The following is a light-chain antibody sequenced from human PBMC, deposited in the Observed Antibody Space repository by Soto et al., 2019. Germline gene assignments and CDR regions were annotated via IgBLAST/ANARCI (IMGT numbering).Light chain of an antibody. V-gene: IGLV2-14*01. CDR2: EVS. Sequence: QSALTQPASVSGSPGQSITIYCTGTSGDVGGYKFVSWYQQHPGKAPKLMIYEVSNRPSGVSSRFSGSKSGNTASLPISGLQAEDEADYFCRSYSANSYVFGNGTNVTVL. CDR1: SGDVGGYKF. J-gene: IGLJ1*01. CDR3: RSYSANSYV.